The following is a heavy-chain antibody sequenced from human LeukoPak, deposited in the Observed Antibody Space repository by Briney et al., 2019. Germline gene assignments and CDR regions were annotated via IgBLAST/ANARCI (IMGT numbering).Heavy chain of an antibody. CDR1: GYTFSGYF. V-gene: IGHV1-2*06. J-gene: IGHJ4*02. Sequence: ASVKVFCKASGYTFSGYFIHWVRQAAGQVLEWMGRINANSGVTEYAQNFQGRVAMSRDTSINTASMELSWLTSDDTAVYYCARDLSSTPNWEFDYWGQGTLVTVSS. D-gene: IGHD7-27*01. CDR3: ARDLSSTPNWEFDY. CDR2: INANSGVT.